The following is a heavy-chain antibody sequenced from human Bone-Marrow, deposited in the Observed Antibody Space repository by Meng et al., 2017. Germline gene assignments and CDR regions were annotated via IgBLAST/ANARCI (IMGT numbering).Heavy chain of an antibody. CDR3: ARAGGYSGYDFILAYAFDI. D-gene: IGHD5-12*01. CDR2: INPNGGGT. CDR1: GYTFTGYY. Sequence: ASVKVSCKASGYTFTGYYMHWVRQVPGQGLEWMGRINPNGGGTNYAQKFQGRVTMTRDTSISTAYMELSRLRSDDTAVYYCARAGGYSGYDFILAYAFDIWGQGTMVTVSS. V-gene: IGHV1-2*06. J-gene: IGHJ3*02.